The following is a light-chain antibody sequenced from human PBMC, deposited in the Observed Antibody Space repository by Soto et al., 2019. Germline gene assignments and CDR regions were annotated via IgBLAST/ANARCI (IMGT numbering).Light chain of an antibody. J-gene: IGKJ3*01. CDR3: PQYGSTPFT. Sequence: EIVVTQSPGTLSLSPGERATLSCRASQSVSSNYLAWYQQKPGQAPRLLIYGASSRASDIPARFSGSGSGTDFTLIISRLEPEDFAMYYCPQYGSTPFTFGPGTKVDVK. CDR1: QSVSSNY. V-gene: IGKV3-20*01. CDR2: GAS.